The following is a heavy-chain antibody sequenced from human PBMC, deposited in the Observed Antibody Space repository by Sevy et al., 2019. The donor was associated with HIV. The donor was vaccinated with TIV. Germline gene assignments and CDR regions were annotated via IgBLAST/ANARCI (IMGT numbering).Heavy chain of an antibody. CDR3: ARVSGWHLRYGMDV. D-gene: IGHD6-19*01. CDR2: MNTNTGNT. V-gene: IGHV1-8*02. CDR1: GFNFASYD. J-gene: IGHJ6*02. Sequence: ASVKVSCKASGFNFASYDIYWVRQATGQGLEWMGWMNTNTGNTGFAQKFQGRVTMTRNTSITTAYMELSNLRSEDTAVYYCARVSGWHLRYGMDVRGQGTTVTVSS.